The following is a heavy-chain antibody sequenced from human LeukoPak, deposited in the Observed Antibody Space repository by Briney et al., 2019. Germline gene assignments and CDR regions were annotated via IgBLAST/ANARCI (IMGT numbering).Heavy chain of an antibody. CDR2: IKQDGTEK. D-gene: IGHD1-1*01. V-gene: IGHV3-7*01. CDR1: GFTFSTYW. J-gene: IGHJ4*02. Sequence: GESLKISCATSGFTFSTYWMGWVRQAPGKGLEWVAIIKQDGTEKHYVDSVKGRFTISRDNAKNSVYLQMNSLRAEDTAVYYCARDKVDNAWTGSLFDYWGQGTLVTVSS. CDR3: ARDKVDNAWTGSLFDY.